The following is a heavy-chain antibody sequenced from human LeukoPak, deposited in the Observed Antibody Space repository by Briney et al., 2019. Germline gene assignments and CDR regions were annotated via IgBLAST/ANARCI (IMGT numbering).Heavy chain of an antibody. CDR2: ISYDAKFR. CDR1: GFTFSSYG. V-gene: IGHV3-30*06. Sequence: PGGSLRLSCAASGFTFSSYGMHWVRQAPGKGLEWVAVISYDAKFRFYADSMKGRFTISRDNSKDTLYLQLSSLRLNDTAVYFCARGRVVPATRLDYWGRGTLVTVSS. D-gene: IGHD2-21*02. CDR3: ARGRVVPATRLDY. J-gene: IGHJ4*02.